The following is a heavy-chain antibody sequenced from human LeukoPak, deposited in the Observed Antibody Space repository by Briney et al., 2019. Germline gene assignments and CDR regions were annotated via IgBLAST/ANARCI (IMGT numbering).Heavy chain of an antibody. CDR2: SSAYNGNT. Sequence: GASVKVSCKASGYTFTSYAMNWVRQAPGQGLEWMGWSSAYNGNTNYAQKLQGRVTMTTDTSTSTAYMELRSLRSDDTAVYYCARQGAVAGTIDYWGQGTLVTVSS. J-gene: IGHJ4*02. CDR1: GYTFTSYA. D-gene: IGHD6-19*01. CDR3: ARQGAVAGTIDY. V-gene: IGHV1-18*01.